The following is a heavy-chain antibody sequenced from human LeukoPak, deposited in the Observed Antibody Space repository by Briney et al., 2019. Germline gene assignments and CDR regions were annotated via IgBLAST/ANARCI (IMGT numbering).Heavy chain of an antibody. CDR3: ARETSDGDFDY. V-gene: IGHV3-23*01. CDR2: ISASGGST. J-gene: IGHJ4*02. Sequence: PGGSLRLSCAASGFTFSSSAMSWVRQVPGKGLEWVSGISASGGSTSYADSVGGRFTISRDNSKNTLYLQMNSLRAEDTAVYYCARETSDGDFDYWGQGTLVTVSS. CDR1: GFTFSSSA.